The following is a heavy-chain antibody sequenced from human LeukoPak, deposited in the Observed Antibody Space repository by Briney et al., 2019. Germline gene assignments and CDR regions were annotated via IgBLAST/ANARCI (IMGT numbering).Heavy chain of an antibody. CDR1: GFIFNSYG. V-gene: IGHV3-23*01. Sequence: GGSLRLSCAASGFIFNSYGMHWVRQAPGKGLEWVSAISGSGGSTYYADSVKGRFTISRDNSKNTLYLQMNSLRAEDTAVYYCARRGVASYEGYYYYMDVWGKGTTVTVSS. CDR3: ARRGVASYEGYYYYMDV. D-gene: IGHD2-15*01. CDR2: ISGSGGST. J-gene: IGHJ6*03.